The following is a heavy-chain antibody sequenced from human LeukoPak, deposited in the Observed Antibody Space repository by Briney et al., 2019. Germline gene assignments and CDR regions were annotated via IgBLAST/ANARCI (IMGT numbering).Heavy chain of an antibody. CDR1: GGSISSYY. J-gene: IGHJ4*02. D-gene: IGHD3-10*01. CDR2: IYYSGST. Sequence: SETLSLTCTVSGGSISSYYWSWIRQPPGKGLEWIGNIYYSGSTNYNPSLKSRVTISVDTSKNQFSLKLSSVTAADTAVYYCAREGSGSYEGNYFDYWGQGTLVTVSS. V-gene: IGHV4-59*12. CDR3: AREGSGSYEGNYFDY.